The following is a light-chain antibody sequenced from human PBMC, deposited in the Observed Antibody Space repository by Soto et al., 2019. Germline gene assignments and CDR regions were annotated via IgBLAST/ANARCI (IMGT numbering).Light chain of an antibody. CDR2: TVT. CDR1: SSDIGGYNY. Sequence: QSVLTQPCSVFGSPGQSLTISCPRTSSDIGGYNYVSWYQQHPGKAPKLMIYTVTKRPSGVPDRFSGSKSDNTAYLTISGLQADYEADYYCCSYACSSSYVFGTGSKVTV. V-gene: IGLV2-11*01. J-gene: IGLJ1*01. CDR3: CSYACSSSYV.